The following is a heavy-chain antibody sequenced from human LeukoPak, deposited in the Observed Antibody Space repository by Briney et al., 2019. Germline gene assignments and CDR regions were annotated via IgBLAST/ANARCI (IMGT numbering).Heavy chain of an antibody. CDR3: ARTSRGSGSYYLPFDY. V-gene: IGHV2-70*04. Sequence: GPTLVNPPQTLTLTCTFSGFSLRTGGMRVSWIRQPPGKALEWLSRIDWDDDKFYSTSLKTRLTISKDTSKNQVVLTMTNMDPVDTATYYCARTSRGSGSYYLPFDYWGQGTLVTVSS. CDR2: IDWDDDK. D-gene: IGHD3-10*01. CDR1: GFSLRTGGMR. J-gene: IGHJ4*02.